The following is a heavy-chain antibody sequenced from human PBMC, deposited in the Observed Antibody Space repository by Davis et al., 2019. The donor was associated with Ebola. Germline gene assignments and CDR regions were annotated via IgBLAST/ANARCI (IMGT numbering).Heavy chain of an antibody. Sequence: SQTLSLTCAVYGESFSDYYWSWIRQPPGKGLEWIGEINHTGSTNYNPSLKSRVTISVDTSKNQFSLKLTSVTAADTAVYYCARGPYLAYYDILTAYYTFDYWGQGTLVTVSS. CDR2: INHTGST. CDR3: ARGPYLAYYDILTAYYTFDY. CDR1: GESFSDYY. J-gene: IGHJ4*02. V-gene: IGHV4-34*01. D-gene: IGHD3-9*01.